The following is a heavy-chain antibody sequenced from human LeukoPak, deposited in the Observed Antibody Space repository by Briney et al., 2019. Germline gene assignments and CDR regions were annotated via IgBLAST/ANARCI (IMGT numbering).Heavy chain of an antibody. Sequence: GGSLRLSCAASGFTFSSYSMNWVRQAPGKGLEWVSSISSSSSYIYYADSVKGRFTISRDNAKNSLYLQMNSLRAEDTAMYYCARGGSGDWALGGQGTLVTVSS. J-gene: IGHJ4*02. CDR1: GFTFSSYS. CDR3: ARGGSGDWAL. V-gene: IGHV3-21*01. CDR2: ISSSSSYI. D-gene: IGHD2-21*02.